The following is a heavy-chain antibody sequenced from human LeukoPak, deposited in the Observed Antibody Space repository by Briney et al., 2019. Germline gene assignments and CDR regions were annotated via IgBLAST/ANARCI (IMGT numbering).Heavy chain of an antibody. CDR3: ARQYYYDNSGYLLDY. Sequence: SETLSLTCAVYGGSFSGYYWNWIRQPPGKGLEWIGEINHSGSTNYNPSLKSRVTISVDTSKNQFSLKLTSVTAADTAVYYCARQYYYDNSGYLLDYWGQGTLVTVSS. D-gene: IGHD3-22*01. CDR1: GGSFSGYY. CDR2: INHSGST. J-gene: IGHJ4*02. V-gene: IGHV4-34*01.